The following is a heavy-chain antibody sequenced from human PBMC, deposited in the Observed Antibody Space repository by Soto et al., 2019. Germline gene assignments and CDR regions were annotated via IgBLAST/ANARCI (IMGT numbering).Heavy chain of an antibody. CDR1: GYTFTSYG. D-gene: IGHD5-18*01. Sequence: ASVKVSCKASGYTFTSYGISWVRQAPGQGLEWMGWINACNGNTKYAQKFQGRVTITTDTSASTAYMELSSLRSEDTAVYYCARGLNGYLYYFDYWGQGTLVTVSS. V-gene: IGHV1-18*01. J-gene: IGHJ4*02. CDR2: INACNGNT. CDR3: ARGLNGYLYYFDY.